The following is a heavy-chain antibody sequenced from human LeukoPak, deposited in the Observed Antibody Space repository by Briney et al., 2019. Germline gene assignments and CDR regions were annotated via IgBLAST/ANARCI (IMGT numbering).Heavy chain of an antibody. D-gene: IGHD3-22*01. J-gene: IGHJ6*03. CDR1: GFTFSDYA. V-gene: IGHV3-9*01. CDR3: AKDGDSTGYYSSYYNHMDV. Sequence: GGSLRLSCTASGFTFSDYAMHWVRQAPGKGLEWVSGISWNSDSRDYANSVKGRFAISRDNSKNTVYLQMNSLRAEDTAIYYCAKDGDSTGYYSSYYNHMDVWGKGTSVTISS. CDR2: ISWNSDSR.